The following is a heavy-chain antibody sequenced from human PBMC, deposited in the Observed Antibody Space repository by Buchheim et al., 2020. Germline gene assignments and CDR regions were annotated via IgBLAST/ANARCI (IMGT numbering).Heavy chain of an antibody. D-gene: IGHD3-22*01. J-gene: IGHJ6*02. Sequence: EVQLVESGGGLVQPGGSLRLSCAASGFTFSSYWMSWVRQAPGKGLEWVANIKQDGSEKYYVDSVKGRLTISRDNAKNSLYLQMNSLRAEDTAVYYCARDPMIVVVRTYYYYGMDVWGQGTT. CDR2: IKQDGSEK. CDR1: GFTFSSYW. V-gene: IGHV3-7*01. CDR3: ARDPMIVVVRTYYYYGMDV.